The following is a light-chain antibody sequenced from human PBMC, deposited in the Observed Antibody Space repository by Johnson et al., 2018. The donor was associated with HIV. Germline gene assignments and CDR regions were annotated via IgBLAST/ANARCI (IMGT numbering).Light chain of an antibody. Sequence: QSVLTQPPSVSAAPGQKVTISCSGSSSNIGRNYVSWYQQLPGTAPKLLIFDNNKRPSGIPDRFSGSKSGTSATLGISGLQTGDAADYYCGTWDNSLSAGVFGSGTKVTVL. CDR2: DNN. CDR3: GTWDNSLSAGV. CDR1: SSNIGRNY. J-gene: IGLJ1*01. V-gene: IGLV1-51*01.